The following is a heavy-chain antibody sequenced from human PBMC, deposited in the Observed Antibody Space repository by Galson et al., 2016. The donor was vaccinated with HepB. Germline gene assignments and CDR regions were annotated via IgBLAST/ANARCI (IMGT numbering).Heavy chain of an antibody. J-gene: IGHJ1*01. Sequence: SLRLSCAASGFTFTNSAMSWVRRAPGKGLEWVSSISETGASTYYADSVKGRFTISRDNSKNTMYLQMNSLRAEDTALYYCAKETYHYDSSGSGGYFQHWGQGTLVTDST. CDR3: AKETYHYDSSGSGGYFQH. V-gene: IGHV3-23*01. D-gene: IGHD3-22*01. CDR2: ISETGAST. CDR1: GFTFTNSA.